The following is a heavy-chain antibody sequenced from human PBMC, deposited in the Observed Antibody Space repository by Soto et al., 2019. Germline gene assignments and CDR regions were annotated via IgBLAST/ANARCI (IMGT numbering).Heavy chain of an antibody. CDR3: ARDMRPSGLERRLNAFDI. D-gene: IGHD1-1*01. CDR1: GFTFSSYA. J-gene: IGHJ3*02. Sequence: GGSLRLSCAASGFTFSSYAMHWVRQAPGKGLEWVAVISYDGSNKYYADSVKGRFTISRDNSRNTLYLQMNSLRAEDTAVYYCARDMRPSGLERRLNAFDIWGQGTMVTVSS. V-gene: IGHV3-30-3*01. CDR2: ISYDGSNK.